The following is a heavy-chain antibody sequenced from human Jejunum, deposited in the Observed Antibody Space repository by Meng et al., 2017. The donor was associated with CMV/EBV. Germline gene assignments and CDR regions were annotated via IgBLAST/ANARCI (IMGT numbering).Heavy chain of an antibody. Sequence: KASGYIFTDYFIHWVRQAPGQGLEWMAIINPSGYNTNYTQKFQGRITVTRDTSTRTVYMELKNLRFEDTAVYYCAKEGVLYGMDVWGQGTTVTVSS. CDR3: AKEGVLYGMDV. CDR1: GYIFTDYF. CDR2: INPSGYNT. V-gene: IGHV1-46*01. D-gene: IGHD4/OR15-4a*01. J-gene: IGHJ6*02.